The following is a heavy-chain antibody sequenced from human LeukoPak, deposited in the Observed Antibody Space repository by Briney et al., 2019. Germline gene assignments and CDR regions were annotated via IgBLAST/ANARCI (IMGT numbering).Heavy chain of an antibody. J-gene: IGHJ5*02. Sequence: APVKVSCKASGYTFTSYGISWVRQAPGQGLEWMGWISAYNGNTNYAQKLQGRVTMTTDTSTSTAYMELRSLRSDDTAVYYCARAGGGESYSSSWYFWFDPWGQGTLVTVSS. CDR2: ISAYNGNT. CDR3: ARAGGGESYSSSWYFWFDP. CDR1: GYTFTSYG. V-gene: IGHV1-18*01. D-gene: IGHD6-13*01.